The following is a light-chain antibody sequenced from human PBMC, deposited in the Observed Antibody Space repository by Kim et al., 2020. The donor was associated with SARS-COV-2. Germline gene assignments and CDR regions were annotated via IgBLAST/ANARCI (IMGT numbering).Light chain of an antibody. J-gene: IGLJ3*02. Sequence: QLVLTQSPSASASLGASVKLTCTLSSGHSSDAIAWHQQQPEKGPRYLMKVNSDGSHNKGDGIPDRFSGSSSGAERYLTISSLQSEDEADYYCQAWGAAIRVFGGGTQLTVL. CDR1: SGHSSDA. CDR2: VNSDGSH. CDR3: QAWGAAIRV. V-gene: IGLV4-69*01.